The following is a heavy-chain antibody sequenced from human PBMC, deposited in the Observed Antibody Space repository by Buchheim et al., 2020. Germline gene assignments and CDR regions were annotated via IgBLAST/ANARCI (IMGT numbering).Heavy chain of an antibody. V-gene: IGHV1-8*01. CDR1: GYTFTSYD. D-gene: IGHD3-9*01. CDR3: ARGVGLRYFDWLLREYGMDV. CDR2: MNPNSGNT. J-gene: IGHJ6*02. Sequence: QVQLVQSGAEVKKPGASVKVSCKASGYTFTSYDINWVRQATGQGLEWMGWMNPNSGNTGYAQKFQVRVTMTRNTSISTAYLGLGSLRCEDTAVYYCARGVGLRYFDWLLREYGMDVWGQGTT.